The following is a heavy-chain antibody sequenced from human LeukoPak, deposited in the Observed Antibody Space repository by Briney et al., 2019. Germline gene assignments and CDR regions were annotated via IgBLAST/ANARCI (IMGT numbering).Heavy chain of an antibody. V-gene: IGHV3-30*03. CDR2: ISYGDGRAK. CDR3: ARKAVTGSGPAHFDY. Sequence: PGRSLRLSCAASGFTFITYGIHWVRQAPGKGLEWVAVISYGDGRAKFYADSVKGRFTISRDNSKNTLYLQMNSLSAEDTAVYYCARKAVTGSGPAHFDYWGQGTLVTVSS. J-gene: IGHJ4*02. D-gene: IGHD6-19*01. CDR1: GFTFITYG.